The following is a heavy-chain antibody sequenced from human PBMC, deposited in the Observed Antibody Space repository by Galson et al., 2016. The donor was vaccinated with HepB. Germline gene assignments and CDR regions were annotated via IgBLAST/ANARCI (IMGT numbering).Heavy chain of an antibody. CDR3: ARDRDGHNFFFED. CDR1: GGTFRSFA. Sequence: SVKVSCKASGGTFRSFAVSWVRQAPGQGLEWMGGNIPLFGTTNSAQKFQGRVTFTADESTNTAYMELTSLRSEDTAVYFCARDRDGHNFFFEDWGQGTLVTVSS. V-gene: IGHV1-69*13. D-gene: IGHD5-24*01. CDR2: NIPLFGTT. J-gene: IGHJ4*02.